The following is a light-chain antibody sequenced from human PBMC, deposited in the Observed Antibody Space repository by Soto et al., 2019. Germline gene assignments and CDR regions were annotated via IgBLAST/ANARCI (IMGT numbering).Light chain of an antibody. V-gene: IGKV4-1*01. CDR2: WAS. CDR1: QSVLYSSNNKNY. Sequence: DIVMTQSPDSLAVSLGERATINCKSSQSVLYSSNNKNYLAWYQRKPGQPPKLLIYWASTRESGVPDRFGGSGSGTDFSLSISSLQTEDVAVYYCQQYYSAPWTFGQGTKVEIK. J-gene: IGKJ1*01. CDR3: QQYYSAPWT.